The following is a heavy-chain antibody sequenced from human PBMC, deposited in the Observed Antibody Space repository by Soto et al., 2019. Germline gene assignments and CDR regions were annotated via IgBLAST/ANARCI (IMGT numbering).Heavy chain of an antibody. CDR3: ARDGEGFDY. J-gene: IGHJ4*01. CDR1: GYTFSNSD. D-gene: IGHD3-10*01. Sequence: QVQLVQSGAEFKKPGASVKVSCKTSGYTFSNSDINWVRQAPGQGLEWMGSISTYNGDTNYAQKVQGRVTMTTDTATTTAYMKLKSLKSDDTAVYYCARDGEGFDYWGHGTLVTVSS. V-gene: IGHV1-18*01. CDR2: ISTYNGDT.